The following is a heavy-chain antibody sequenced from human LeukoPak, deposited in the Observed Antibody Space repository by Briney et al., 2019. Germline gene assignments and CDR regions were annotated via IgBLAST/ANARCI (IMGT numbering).Heavy chain of an antibody. D-gene: IGHD6-19*01. CDR2: ISYDGSNK. Sequence: GSLRLSCAASGFTFSSYAMRWVRQAPGRGLEWVAVISYDGSNKYYADSVKGRFTISRDNSKNTLYLQMNSLRAEDTAVYYCARDPTRGSSGWFTYNWFDPWGQGTLVTVSS. CDR3: ARDPTRGSSGWFTYNWFDP. V-gene: IGHV3-30*04. CDR1: GFTFSSYA. J-gene: IGHJ5*02.